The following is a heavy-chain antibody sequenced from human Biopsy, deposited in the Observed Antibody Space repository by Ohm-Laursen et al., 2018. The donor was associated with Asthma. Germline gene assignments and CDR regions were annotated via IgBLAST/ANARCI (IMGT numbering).Heavy chain of an antibody. J-gene: IGHJ4*02. CDR3: ASDFPKDYVRYNFQF. Sequence: VASVKVSCKAPGGTFSNFAISWVRQAPGQGLEWLGGIMTVFGTTNYARRFQGRVTMTEDTSTDTAYMELSSLSSDDTAVYYCASDFPKDYVRYNFQFWGQGTLVTVSS. CDR1: GGTFSNFA. V-gene: IGHV1-69*06. D-gene: IGHD4-17*01. CDR2: IMTVFGTT.